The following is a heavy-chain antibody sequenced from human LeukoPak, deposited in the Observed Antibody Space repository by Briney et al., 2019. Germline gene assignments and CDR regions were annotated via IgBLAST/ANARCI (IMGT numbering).Heavy chain of an antibody. V-gene: IGHV3-30-3*01. D-gene: IGHD2-8*01. CDR2: ISYDGSNK. CDR1: GFTFSSYA. J-gene: IGHJ4*02. Sequence: GGSLRLSCAASGFTFSSYAMHWVRQAPGKGLEWVAVISYDGSNKYYADSVKGRFTISRDNSKNTLYLQMNSLRAEDTAVYYCARERGCTNGVCERLPDYWGQGTLVTVSS. CDR3: ARERGCTNGVCERLPDY.